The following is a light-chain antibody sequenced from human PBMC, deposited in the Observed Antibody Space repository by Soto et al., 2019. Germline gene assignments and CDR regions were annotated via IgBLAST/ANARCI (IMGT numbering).Light chain of an antibody. CDR1: SSNIGAGYD. CDR3: QSYDSSLSGLYV. Sequence: QSVLTQPPSVSGAPGQRVTISCTGSSSNIGAGYDVHWYQQLPGTAPKLLIYGNSNRPSGVPDRFSGSKSGTSASLAITGLQAEDEAAYSCQSYDSSLSGLYVFGTGTKVTVL. CDR2: GNS. J-gene: IGLJ1*01. V-gene: IGLV1-40*01.